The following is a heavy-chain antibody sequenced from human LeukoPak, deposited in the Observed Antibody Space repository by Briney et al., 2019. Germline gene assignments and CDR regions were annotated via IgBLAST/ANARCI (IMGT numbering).Heavy chain of an antibody. D-gene: IGHD4/OR15-4a*01. CDR1: GFTFSSYA. CDR3: AKDGINALTYYFDC. CDR2: NSGSGGST. V-gene: IGHV3-23*01. J-gene: IGHJ4*02. Sequence: GGSLRLSCAASGFTFSSYAMSWVRQAPGKGLEGVSGNSGSGGSTNYAEYVKGRFTISRDNSKNTLYLQMNSLRAEDTAVYYCAKDGINALTYYFDCWGQGTLVTVSS.